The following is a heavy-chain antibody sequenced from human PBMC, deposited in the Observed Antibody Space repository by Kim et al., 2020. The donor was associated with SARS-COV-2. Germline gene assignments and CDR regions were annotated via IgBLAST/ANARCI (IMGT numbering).Heavy chain of an antibody. J-gene: IGHJ6*02. CDR1: GFTFSSYA. CDR3: AKWNQRSSTRDLWYYYGMDV. Sequence: GGSLRLSCAASGFTFSSYAMSWVRQAPGKGLEWVSAISGSGGSTYYADSVKGRFTISRDNSKNTLYLQMNSLRAEDTAVYYCAKWNQRSSTRDLWYYYGMDVWGQGTTVTVSS. D-gene: IGHD2-2*01. CDR2: ISGSGGST. V-gene: IGHV3-23*01.